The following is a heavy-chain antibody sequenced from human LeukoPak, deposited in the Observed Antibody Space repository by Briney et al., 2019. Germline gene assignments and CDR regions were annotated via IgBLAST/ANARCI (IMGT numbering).Heavy chain of an antibody. V-gene: IGHV4-4*02. CDR3: ARAGIAAAGRSVDY. CDR1: GGSISSSNW. D-gene: IGHD6-13*01. CDR2: IYHSGST. J-gene: IGHJ4*02. Sequence: SETLSLTCAVSGGSISSSNWWSWVRQPPGKGLGWIGEIYHSGSTNYNPSLKSRVTISVDKSKNQFSLKLSSVTAADTAVYYCARAGIAAAGRSVDYWGQGTLVTVSS.